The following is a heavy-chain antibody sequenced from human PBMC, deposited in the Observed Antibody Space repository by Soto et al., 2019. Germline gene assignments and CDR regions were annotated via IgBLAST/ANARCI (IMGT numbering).Heavy chain of an antibody. V-gene: IGHV3-33*01. CDR3: ARDVSGYRYYFDY. Sequence: GGSLRLSCAASGFTFSSYGMHWVRQAPGKGLEWVAVIWYDGSNKYYADSVKGRFTISRDNSKNTLYLQMNSLRAEDTAVYYCARDVSGYRYYFDYWGQGTLVTVSS. J-gene: IGHJ4*02. CDR1: GFTFSSYG. D-gene: IGHD3-22*01. CDR2: IWYDGSNK.